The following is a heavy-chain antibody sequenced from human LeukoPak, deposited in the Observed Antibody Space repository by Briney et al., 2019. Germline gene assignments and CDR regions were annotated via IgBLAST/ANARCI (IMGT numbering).Heavy chain of an antibody. CDR1: GFTFSSYS. CDR2: ISSSSSYI. V-gene: IGHV3-21*01. Sequence: PGGSLRLSCAASGFTFSSYSMNWVRQAPGKGLEWVSSISSSSSYIYYADSVKGRFTISRDNAKNSLYLQMNSLRAEDTAVYYCARDDGCSSTSCSPGYYYYYMDVWGKGTTVTVSS. J-gene: IGHJ6*03. CDR3: ARDDGCSSTSCSPGYYYYYMDV. D-gene: IGHD2-2*01.